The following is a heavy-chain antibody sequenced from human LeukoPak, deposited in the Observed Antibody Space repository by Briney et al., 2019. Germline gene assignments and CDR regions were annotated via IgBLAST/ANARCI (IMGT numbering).Heavy chain of an antibody. Sequence: GESLKISCQGSGYRFTSYWIGWVRQMPGKGLEWMGIIYPGDSDTRYSPSFQGQVTISADKSISTAYLQWSSLKASDTAMYYCASYCSSTSCYGGFDPWGQGTLVTVSS. CDR2: IYPGDSDT. J-gene: IGHJ5*02. V-gene: IGHV5-51*01. CDR3: ASYCSSTSCYGGFDP. D-gene: IGHD2-2*01. CDR1: GYRFTSYW.